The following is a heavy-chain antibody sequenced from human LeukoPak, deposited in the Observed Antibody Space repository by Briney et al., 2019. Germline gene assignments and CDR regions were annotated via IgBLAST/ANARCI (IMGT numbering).Heavy chain of an antibody. CDR3: ARDFLDYYDSSGYSRDAFDI. CDR1: GFTVSSNY. J-gene: IGHJ3*02. CDR2: IYSGGST. V-gene: IGHV3-66*01. Sequence: PGGSLRLSCAASGFTVSSNYMSWVRQAPGKGLEWVSVIYSGGSTYYADSVKGRFTISRDNSKNTLYLQMNSLRAEDTAVYYCARDFLDYYDSSGYSRDAFDIWGQGTMVTVSS. D-gene: IGHD3-22*01.